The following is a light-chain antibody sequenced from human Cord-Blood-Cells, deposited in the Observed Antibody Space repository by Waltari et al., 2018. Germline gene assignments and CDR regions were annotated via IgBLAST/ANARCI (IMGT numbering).Light chain of an antibody. Sequence: DIQMTQSPSSLSASVGDRVTITCRARQSISSYLNWYQQKPGKAPKLLIYAASSLQSGVPSRFSGSGSGTDFTLTISSLQPEDFATYYCQQGYSTPLTFGGGTKVEI. CDR2: AAS. J-gene: IGKJ4*01. CDR1: QSISSY. V-gene: IGKV1-39*01. CDR3: QQGYSTPLT.